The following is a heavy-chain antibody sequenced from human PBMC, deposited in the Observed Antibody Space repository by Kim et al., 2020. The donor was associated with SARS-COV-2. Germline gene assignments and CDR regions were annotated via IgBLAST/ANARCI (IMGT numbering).Heavy chain of an antibody. D-gene: IGHD5-12*01. CDR1: GGSIRSGGYY. CDR3: ARSDSGFGAFNI. V-gene: IGHV4-31*03. J-gene: IGHJ3*02. CDR2: IYYTGST. Sequence: SETLSLTCTVSGGSIRSGGYYWSWIRQHPGRGLEWIGYIYYTGSTYYSPSLRSRFTISIDTSQNQFSLKRTSVTAADTAVYYCARSDSGFGAFNIWGQGTMVPVPS.